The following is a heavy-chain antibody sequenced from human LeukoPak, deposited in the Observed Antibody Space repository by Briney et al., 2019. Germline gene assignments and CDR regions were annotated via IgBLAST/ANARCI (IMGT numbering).Heavy chain of an antibody. CDR1: GGSISSYY. Sequence: SETLSLTCTVSGGSISSYYWSWIRQPAGKGLEWIGRIYTSGSTDYNPSLKSRVTMSVDTSKNQFSLKLTSVTAADTAVYYCAREDAQEGTNAFDIWGQGTMVTVSS. J-gene: IGHJ3*02. CDR2: IYTSGST. V-gene: IGHV4-4*07. D-gene: IGHD2-2*01. CDR3: AREDAQEGTNAFDI.